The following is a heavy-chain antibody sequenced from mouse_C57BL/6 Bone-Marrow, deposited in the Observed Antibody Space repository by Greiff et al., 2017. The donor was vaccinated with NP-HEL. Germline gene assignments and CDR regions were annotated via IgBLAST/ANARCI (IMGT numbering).Heavy chain of an antibody. V-gene: IGHV10-1*01. CDR3: VRNYDVGYYYAMDD. CDR1: GFSFNTYA. Sequence: EVQVVESGGGLVQPKGSLKLSCAASGFSFNTYAMNWVRQAPGQGLEWVARIRSKSNNYATYYADSVKDRFTISRDDSESMLYLQMNNLKTEDTAMYYCVRNYDVGYYYAMDDWGQGTSVTVSS. CDR2: IRSKSNNYAT. D-gene: IGHD2-4*01. J-gene: IGHJ4*01.